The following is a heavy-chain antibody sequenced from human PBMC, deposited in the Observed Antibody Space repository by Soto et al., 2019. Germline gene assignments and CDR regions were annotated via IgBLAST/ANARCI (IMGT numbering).Heavy chain of an antibody. V-gene: IGHV1-18*01. CDR3: AREGPAPYYYYGMDV. CDR1: GYSFTTYG. J-gene: IGHJ6*02. CDR2: ISAYNGNT. Sequence: QVQLVQSGGEVKKPGASVKVSCKTSGYSFTTYGISWVRQAPGQGLEWMGWISAYNGNTNYAQKLQDRVTMTTDTSTSKAYMELRSLSSDDTAVYYCAREGPAPYYYYGMDVWGQGSTVTVSS.